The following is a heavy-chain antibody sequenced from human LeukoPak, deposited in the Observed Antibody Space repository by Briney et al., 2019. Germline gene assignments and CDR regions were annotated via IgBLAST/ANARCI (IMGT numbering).Heavy chain of an antibody. CDR2: IGGGGTST. CDR3: ARDLPPFGELFGPLGY. J-gene: IGHJ4*02. D-gene: IGHD3-10*01. CDR1: GFTFSSYA. Sequence: TGGSLRLSCAASGFTFSSYAMSWVRQAPGKGLEWVSAIGGGGTSTYYADSVKGRFTISRDNSKNTLYLQMNSLRAEDTAVYYCARDLPPFGELFGPLGYWGQGTLVTVSS. V-gene: IGHV3-23*01.